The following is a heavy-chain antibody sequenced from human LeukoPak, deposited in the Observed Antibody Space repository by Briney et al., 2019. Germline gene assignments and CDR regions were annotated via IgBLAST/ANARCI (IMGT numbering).Heavy chain of an antibody. CDR3: ARGQQWLVRGYSDY. CDR1: GGSFSGYY. V-gene: IGHV4-34*01. J-gene: IGHJ4*02. CDR2: INHSGST. Sequence: SETLSLTCAVYGGSFSGYYWSWIRQPPGKGLEWIGEINHSGSTNYNPSLKSRVTISVDTSKNQFSLKLSSVTAADTAVYYCARGQQWLVRGYSDYWGQGTLVTVSS. D-gene: IGHD6-19*01.